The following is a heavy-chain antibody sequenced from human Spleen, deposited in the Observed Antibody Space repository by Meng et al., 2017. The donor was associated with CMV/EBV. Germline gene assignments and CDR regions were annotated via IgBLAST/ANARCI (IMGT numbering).Heavy chain of an antibody. CDR3: ARGPKVTVGGVIIWPLEH. J-gene: IGHJ1*01. CDR2: IIPIFGTA. Sequence: FRSYAISWVRQAPGQGLEWMGGIIPIFGTANYAQKFQGRVTILTDESTSTADMELRSLRSEDTAVYFCARGPKVTVGGVIIWPLEHWGQGTLVTVSS. D-gene: IGHD3-16*02. CDR1: FRSYA. V-gene: IGHV1-69*05.